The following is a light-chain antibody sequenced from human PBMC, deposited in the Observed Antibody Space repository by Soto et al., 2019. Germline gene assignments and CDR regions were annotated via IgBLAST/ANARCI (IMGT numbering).Light chain of an antibody. Sequence: QSVLTQPPSVSAAPGQKVTISCSGSSSNIGNNYVSWYQQLPGTAPKLLIYDNNKRPPGIPDRFSGSKSGTSATLGITGLQTGDEADYYCGAWDSSLSAGKVFGTGTKVTVL. CDR3: GAWDSSLSAGKV. J-gene: IGLJ1*01. CDR2: DNN. V-gene: IGLV1-51*01. CDR1: SSNIGNNY.